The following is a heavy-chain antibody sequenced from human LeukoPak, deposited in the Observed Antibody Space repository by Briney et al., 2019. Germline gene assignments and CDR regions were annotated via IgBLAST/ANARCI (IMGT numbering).Heavy chain of an antibody. V-gene: IGHV3-30-3*01. CDR2: ISYDGSNK. D-gene: IGHD1-1*01. Sequence: GGSLRLSCAASGFTFSSYAMSWVRQAPGKGLEWVAVISYDGSNKYYADSVKGRFTISRDNSKNTLYLQMNSLRAEDTAVYYCANLDQLYFDYWGQGTLVTVSS. J-gene: IGHJ4*02. CDR1: GFTFSSYA. CDR3: ANLDQLYFDY.